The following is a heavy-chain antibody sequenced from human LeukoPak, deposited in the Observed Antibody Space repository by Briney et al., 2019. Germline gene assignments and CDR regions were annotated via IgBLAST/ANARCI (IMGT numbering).Heavy chain of an antibody. D-gene: IGHD3-22*01. CDR3: AREEDSSGYYHFYY. J-gene: IGHJ4*02. CDR1: VFTFSRYS. V-gene: IGHV3-21*01. CDR2: ISSSSSYI. Sequence: PGGSLRLSCAASVFTFSRYSMTWVRQAPGKGLEWVSSISSSSSYIYYADSVKGRFTISRDNAKNSLYLQMNSMRAEDTAVYYFAREEDSSGYYHFYYCGQGTLVTVSS.